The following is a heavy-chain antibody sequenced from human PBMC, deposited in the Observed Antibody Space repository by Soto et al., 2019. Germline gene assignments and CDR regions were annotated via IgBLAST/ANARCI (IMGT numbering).Heavy chain of an antibody. J-gene: IGHJ4*02. Sequence: EVQLLESGGGLVQPGGSLRLSCAASGFNFSSYAMSWVRQAPGKGLEWVSAISGSGGSTYYADSVKGRFTISRDNSKNTLYMQMNSLRAEDTAVYYCAKLEAYSGYLFDYWGQGTLVTVSS. CDR2: ISGSGGST. CDR1: GFNFSSYA. CDR3: AKLEAYSGYLFDY. D-gene: IGHD5-12*01. V-gene: IGHV3-23*01.